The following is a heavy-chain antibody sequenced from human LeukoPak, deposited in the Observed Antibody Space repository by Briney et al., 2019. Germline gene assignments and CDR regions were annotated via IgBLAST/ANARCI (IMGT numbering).Heavy chain of an antibody. CDR1: GYTFTSYG. CDR3: ARHAIEWEPRDYFDY. V-gene: IGHV1-18*01. J-gene: IGHJ4*02. CDR2: ISAYNGNT. D-gene: IGHD1-26*01. Sequence: ASVKVSCKASGYTFTSYGISWVRQAPGQGLEWMGWISAYNGNTNYAQKLQGRVTVTTDTSTSTAYMELRSLRSDDTAVYYCARHAIEWEPRDYFDYWGQGTLVTVSS.